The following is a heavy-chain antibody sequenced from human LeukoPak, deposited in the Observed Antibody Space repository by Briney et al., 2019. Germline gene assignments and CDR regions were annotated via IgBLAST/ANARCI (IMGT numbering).Heavy chain of an antibody. J-gene: IGHJ2*01. Sequence: SETLSLTCAVYGGSFSGYYWSWIRQPPGKGLEWIGEINHSGSTNYNPSLKSRVTISVDTSKNQFSLKLSSVTAADTAVYHCARSEEQWLEWYFDLWGRGTLVTVSS. CDR1: GGSFSGYY. CDR3: ARSEEQWLEWYFDL. CDR2: INHSGST. V-gene: IGHV4-34*01. D-gene: IGHD6-19*01.